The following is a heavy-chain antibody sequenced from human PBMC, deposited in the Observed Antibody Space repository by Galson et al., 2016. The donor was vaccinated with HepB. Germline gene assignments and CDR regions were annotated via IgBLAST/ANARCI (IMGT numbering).Heavy chain of an antibody. J-gene: IGHJ4*02. CDR1: GFTFGDHHY. V-gene: IGHV3-72*01. CDR2: SRDRAASYRT. D-gene: IGHD3-22*01. Sequence: RLSCADSGFTFGDHHYVDWVRQAPGTGLEWIGRSRDRAASYRTEFAASVKGRFTISRDDSKSSLYLQMDSLKTEDTAVYYCARLQYDGSVFHPFDCWGQGTLVTVSS. CDR3: ARLQYDGSVFHPFDC.